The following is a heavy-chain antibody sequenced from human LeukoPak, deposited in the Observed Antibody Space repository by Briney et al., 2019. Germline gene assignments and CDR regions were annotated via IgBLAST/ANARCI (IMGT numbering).Heavy chain of an antibody. J-gene: IGHJ4*02. CDR3: TRESGAFSPFGF. D-gene: IGHD1-26*01. V-gene: IGHV4-4*02. CDR2: VHLSGAS. Sequence: SETLSLTCAVSGGSILTTNWWSWVRQPPGKGLEWIGEVHLSGASNYNPSLKSRVNMSIDKSKNQLSLEPTSVTAADTAIYYCTRESGAFSPFGFWGQGTLVTVSS. CDR1: GGSILTTNW.